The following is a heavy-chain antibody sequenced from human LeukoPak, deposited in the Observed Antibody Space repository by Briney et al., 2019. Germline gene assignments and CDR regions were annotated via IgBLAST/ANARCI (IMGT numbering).Heavy chain of an antibody. Sequence: TGGSLRLSCAASGFTIRSYSMNWVRQAPGKGLEWVSYITSGSSPIYYADSVKGRFTISRDNAKNSLYLQMNSLRDEDTAVYYCARRAYGDDSFDYWGEGTLVTVSS. CDR2: ITSGSSPI. V-gene: IGHV3-48*02. CDR1: GFTIRSYS. J-gene: IGHJ4*02. CDR3: ARRAYGDDSFDY. D-gene: IGHD4-17*01.